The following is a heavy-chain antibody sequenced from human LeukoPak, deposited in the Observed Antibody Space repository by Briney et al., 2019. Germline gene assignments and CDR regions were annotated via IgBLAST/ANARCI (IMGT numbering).Heavy chain of an antibody. J-gene: IGHJ6*03. D-gene: IGHD1-26*01. CDR3: AKELSVGDYYYYMDV. CDR1: GFTFSSYA. Sequence: GGSLRLSCAASGFTFSSYAMSWVRQAPGKGLGWVSAISGSGGGTYYADSVKGRFTISRDNSKNTLYLQMNSLRAEDTAVYYCAKELSVGDYYYYMDVWGKGTTVTVSS. V-gene: IGHV3-23*01. CDR2: ISGSGGGT.